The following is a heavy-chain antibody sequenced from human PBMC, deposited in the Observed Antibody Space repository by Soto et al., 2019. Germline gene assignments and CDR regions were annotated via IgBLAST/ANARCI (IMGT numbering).Heavy chain of an antibody. Sequence: GGSLRLSCAASGFTFSSYAMSWVRQAPGKGLEWVSAISGSGGSTYYADSVKGRFTISRDNSKNTLYLQMNSLRAEDTAVYYCAKCMGIAATPSYYYYYGMDVWGQRTTVTVSS. CDR1: GFTFSSYA. V-gene: IGHV3-23*01. J-gene: IGHJ6*02. CDR3: AKCMGIAATPSYYYYYGMDV. CDR2: ISGSGGST. D-gene: IGHD6-13*01.